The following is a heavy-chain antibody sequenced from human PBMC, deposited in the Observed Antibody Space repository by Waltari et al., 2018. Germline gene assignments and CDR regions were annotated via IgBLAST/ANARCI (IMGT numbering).Heavy chain of an antibody. D-gene: IGHD3-3*01. Sequence: QVQLVQSGAEVKKPGASVKVSCKASGYTFTSSAMHLVRQAPGQRLEWMGWINAGNGNTKYSQKFQGRVTITRDTSASTAYMELSSLRSEDTAVYYCARVRVDPIPWFDPWGQGTLVTVSS. CDR3: ARVRVDPIPWFDP. CDR2: INAGNGNT. CDR1: GYTFTSSA. V-gene: IGHV1-3*01. J-gene: IGHJ5*02.